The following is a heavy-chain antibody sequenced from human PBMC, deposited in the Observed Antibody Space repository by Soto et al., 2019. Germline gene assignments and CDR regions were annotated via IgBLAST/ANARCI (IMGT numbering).Heavy chain of an antibody. CDR3: ARTRSFTLGFYYDGMDV. D-gene: IGHD6-6*01. CDR2: LYPGDSDT. Sequence: PGESLKISCKGSGYSFTSYWIGWLRQMPGKGLEWMGILYPGDSDTRYSPSFQGQVTISADKSLRPAYLQWTSLKATDTALYYCARTRSFTLGFYYDGMDVWGQGTTVTVS. J-gene: IGHJ6*02. V-gene: IGHV5-51*01. CDR1: GYSFTSYW.